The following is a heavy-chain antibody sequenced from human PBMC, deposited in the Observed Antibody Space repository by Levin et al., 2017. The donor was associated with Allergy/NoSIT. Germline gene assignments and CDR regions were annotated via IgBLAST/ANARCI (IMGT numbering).Heavy chain of an antibody. V-gene: IGHV3-7*04. D-gene: IGHD3-10*01. CDR2: LPPSFLSP. J-gene: IGHJ4*02. CDR3: ARDASYYGSGTNGDYFGY. Sequence: SLLLSFAAPGFTFSIYWMSWVRQAPGPFLSFFSPLPPSFLSPSYIYSVKGRFTISRDNAKNSLYLQMNSLRAEDTAVYYCARDASYYGSGTNGDYFGYWGQGTLVTVSS. CDR1: GFTFSIYW.